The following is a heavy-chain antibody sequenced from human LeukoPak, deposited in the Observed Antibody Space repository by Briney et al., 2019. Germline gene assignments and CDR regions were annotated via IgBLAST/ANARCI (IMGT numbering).Heavy chain of an antibody. CDR1: GFTFSSYS. V-gene: IGHV3-21*01. Sequence: GGSLRLSCAASGFTFSSYSMNWVRQAPGKGLEWVSSISSSSSYIYYADSVKGRFTISRDNAKNSLYLQMSSLRADDTAAYYCARGSYSSSSFDYWGQGTLVTVSS. CDR2: ISSSSSYI. CDR3: ARGSYSSSSFDY. D-gene: IGHD6-6*01. J-gene: IGHJ4*02.